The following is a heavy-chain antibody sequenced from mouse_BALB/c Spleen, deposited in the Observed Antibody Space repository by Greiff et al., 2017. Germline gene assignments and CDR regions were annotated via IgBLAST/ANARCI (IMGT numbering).Heavy chain of an antibody. CDR1: GYSITSDYA. CDR2: ISYSGST. Sequence: EVKLVESGPGLVKPSQSLSLTCTVTGYSITSDYAWNWIRQFPGNKLEWMGYISYSGSTSYNPSLKSRISITRDTSKNQFFLQLNSVTTEDTATYYCARSPALYYFDYWGQGTTLTVSS. J-gene: IGHJ2*01. D-gene: IGHD1-2*01. CDR3: ARSPALYYFDY. V-gene: IGHV3-2*02.